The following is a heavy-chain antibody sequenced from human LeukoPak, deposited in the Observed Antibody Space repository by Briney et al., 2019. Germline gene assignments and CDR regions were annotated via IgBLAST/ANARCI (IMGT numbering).Heavy chain of an antibody. V-gene: IGHV3-30*02. J-gene: IGHJ4*02. CDR2: IRYDASNK. CDR3: AKDGYSGYPPFDY. Sequence: PGRSLRLPCAASGFSFSSYGMHWVRQAPGKGLEWVAFIRYDASNKYYADSVKGRFTISRDNSKNTLYLQMNSLGAEDTAVYYCAKDGYSGYPPFDYWGQGTLVTVSS. D-gene: IGHD5-12*01. CDR1: GFSFSSYG.